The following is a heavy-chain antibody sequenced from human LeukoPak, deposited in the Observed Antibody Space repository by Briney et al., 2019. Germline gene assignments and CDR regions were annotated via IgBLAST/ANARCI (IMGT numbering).Heavy chain of an antibody. CDR1: GFTFSSYS. Sequence: PAGGSLRLSCAASGFTFSSYSMNWARQAPGKGLEWVSYISYSSSTIYYADSVKGRFTISRDNAKNSLYLQMDSLRAEDTAVYYCARDRLHYGEYVKTFDYLGQGTLVTVSS. J-gene: IGHJ4*02. D-gene: IGHD4-17*01. CDR3: ARDRLHYGEYVKTFDY. V-gene: IGHV3-48*01. CDR2: ISYSSSTI.